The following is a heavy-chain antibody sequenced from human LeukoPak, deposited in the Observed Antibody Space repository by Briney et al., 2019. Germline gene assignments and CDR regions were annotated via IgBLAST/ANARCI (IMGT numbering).Heavy chain of an antibody. CDR1: GFTFSSYA. CDR2: ISGSGGST. D-gene: IGHD3-22*01. Sequence: QPGGSLRLSCTASGFTFSSYAMGWVRQAPGKGLEWVSAISGSGGSTYYADSVKGRFTISRDNSKNTLYLQMNSLRAEDTAVYYCARSKNRNYYDSSGYYGYWGQGTLVTVSS. V-gene: IGHV3-23*01. CDR3: ARSKNRNYYDSSGYYGY. J-gene: IGHJ4*02.